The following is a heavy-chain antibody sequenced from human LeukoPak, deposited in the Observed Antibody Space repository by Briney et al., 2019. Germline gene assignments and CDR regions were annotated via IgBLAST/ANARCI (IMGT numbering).Heavy chain of an antibody. CDR3: ARGSLPESPSVVVTVQGMDV. J-gene: IGHJ6*02. D-gene: IGHD2-21*02. CDR1: GGSIRSSYYY. CDR2: IYDSGST. V-gene: IGHV4-39*01. Sequence: SETLSLTCTVSGGSIRSSYYYWGWIRQPPGKGLEWIGSIYDSGSTYYNPSLKSRVTISVDTSKNQFSLKLNSVTAADTAVYYCARGSLPESPSVVVTVQGMDVWGQGTTVTVSS.